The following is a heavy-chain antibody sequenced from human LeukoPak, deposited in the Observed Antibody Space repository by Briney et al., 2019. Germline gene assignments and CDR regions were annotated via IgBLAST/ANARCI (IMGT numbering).Heavy chain of an antibody. CDR2: VYYGGNT. V-gene: IGHV4-39*01. J-gene: IGHJ6*02. CDR3: FSGYYRASDYFGMDV. Sequence: TSETLSLTCTVSGDSLTSTSHYCGWIRQPPGTGLEWFGSVYYGGNTISNPSLKSRVSISVDPSESQFSLSLTCVTAADTAVYYCFSGYYRASDYFGMDVWGQGTAVIVSS. D-gene: IGHD5-12*01. CDR1: GDSLTSTSHY.